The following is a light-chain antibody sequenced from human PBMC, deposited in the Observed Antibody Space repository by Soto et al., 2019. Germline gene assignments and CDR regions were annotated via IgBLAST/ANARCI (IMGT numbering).Light chain of an antibody. CDR3: AAWDDSLNARGV. J-gene: IGLJ3*02. CDR1: RSNIGSNA. V-gene: IGLV1-44*01. Sequence: QSVLTQPPSXXXXXXXXXXXSCSGSRSNIGSNAVSWYQQLPGTAPKLLIYNNNQRPSGVPDRFSGSKSGTSASLAISGLQSEDEADYYCAAWDDSLNARGVFGGGTKLTVL. CDR2: NNN.